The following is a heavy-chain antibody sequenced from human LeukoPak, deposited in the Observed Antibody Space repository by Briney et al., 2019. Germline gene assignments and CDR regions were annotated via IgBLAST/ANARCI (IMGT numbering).Heavy chain of an antibody. CDR2: MNPNSGNT. V-gene: IGHV1-8*01. CDR3: ARGPGYHDYGDYAWFDP. Sequence: RASVTVSCKASGYTFTSYDINWVRQAPGQGLEWMGWMNPNSGNTGYAQKFQGRVTMTRNTSISTAYMELSSLRSEDTAVYYCARGPGYHDYGDYAWFDPWGQGTLVTVSS. J-gene: IGHJ5*02. D-gene: IGHD4-17*01. CDR1: GYTFTSYD.